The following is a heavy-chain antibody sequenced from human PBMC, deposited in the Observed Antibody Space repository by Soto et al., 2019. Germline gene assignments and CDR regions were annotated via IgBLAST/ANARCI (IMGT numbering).Heavy chain of an antibody. D-gene: IGHD2-15*01. CDR3: ARGRGCSGGSCFRDAFDV. CDR2: MNPNSGNT. J-gene: IGHJ3*01. V-gene: IGHV1-8*01. CDR1: GYTFTSYE. Sequence: ASVKVSCKASGYTFTSYEINWVRQATGQGLEWMGWMNPNSGNTGYAQKFQGRVTMTRNTSISTAYMELSSLRSEDTAVYYCARGRGCSGGSCFRDAFDVWGQGTMVTVSS.